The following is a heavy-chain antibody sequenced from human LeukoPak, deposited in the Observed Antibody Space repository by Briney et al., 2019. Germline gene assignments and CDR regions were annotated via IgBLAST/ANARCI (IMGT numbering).Heavy chain of an antibody. CDR2: INHSGGT. J-gene: IGHJ3*02. Sequence: KPSETLSLTCAVYGGSFSGYSWNWIRQPPVKGLEWIGEINHSGGTNYNPSLKSRVTISVDTSKKQFSLKLSSVTAADTAVYYRAKVTTLSAFDIWGQGTMVTVSS. CDR1: GGSFSGYS. D-gene: IGHD4-17*01. V-gene: IGHV4-34*01. CDR3: AKVTTLSAFDI.